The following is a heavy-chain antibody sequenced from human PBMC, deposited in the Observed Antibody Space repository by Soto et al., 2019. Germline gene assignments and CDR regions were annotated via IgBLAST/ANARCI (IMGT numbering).Heavy chain of an antibody. D-gene: IGHD4-17*01. V-gene: IGHV4-30-4*01. CDR1: GGSISGGVGGLYY. J-gene: IGHJ2*01. CDR2: IYDSGST. Sequence: QLQLRESGPGLVKPSETLSLTGTVSGGSISGGVGGLYYWSWIRQPPGKGLEWIGYIYDSGSTYYNPSLKIRVTISVDTSKNQSSLRLSSVTAADTVVYTCASEVIPLTTDWYFDLWGRGTLVTVSS. CDR3: ASEVIPLTTDWYFDL.